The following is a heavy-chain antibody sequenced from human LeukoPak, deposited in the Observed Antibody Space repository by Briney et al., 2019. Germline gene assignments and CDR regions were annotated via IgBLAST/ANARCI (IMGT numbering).Heavy chain of an antibody. Sequence: ASVKVSCKASGYTFTSYDINWVRQATGQGLEWMGWINPNSGGTNYAQKFQGRVTMTRDTSISTVYMELSSLRSDDTAVYYCARGRPGIILSLYYFDYWGQGTLVTVSS. CDR3: ARGRPGIILSLYYFDY. D-gene: IGHD5/OR15-5a*01. V-gene: IGHV1-2*02. CDR1: GYTFTSYD. CDR2: INPNSGGT. J-gene: IGHJ4*02.